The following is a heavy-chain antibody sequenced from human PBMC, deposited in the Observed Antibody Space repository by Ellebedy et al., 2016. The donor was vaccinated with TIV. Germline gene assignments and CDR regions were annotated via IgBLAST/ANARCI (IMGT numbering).Heavy chain of an antibody. Sequence: ASVKVSXKASGYTFTSYYMHWVRQAPGQGLEWMGIINPSGGSTSYAQKFQGRVTMTRDTSTSTVYMELSSLRSEDTAVYYCANEMATHYYGMDVWGQGTTVTVSS. CDR1: GYTFTSYY. CDR2: INPSGGST. D-gene: IGHD5-24*01. CDR3: ANEMATHYYGMDV. V-gene: IGHV1-46*01. J-gene: IGHJ6*02.